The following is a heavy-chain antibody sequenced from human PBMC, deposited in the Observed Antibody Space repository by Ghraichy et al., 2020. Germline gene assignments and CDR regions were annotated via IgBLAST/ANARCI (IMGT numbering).Heavy chain of an antibody. V-gene: IGHV4-34*01. CDR2: INHSGST. J-gene: IGHJ4*02. CDR1: GGSFSGYY. D-gene: IGHD6-19*01. CDR3: ARARQIAVAGTLDY. Sequence: SQTLSLTCAVYGGSFSGYYWSWIRQPPGKGLEWIGEINHSGSTNYNPSLKSRVTISVDTSKNQFSLKLSSVTAADTAVYYCARARQIAVAGTLDYWGQGTLVTVSS.